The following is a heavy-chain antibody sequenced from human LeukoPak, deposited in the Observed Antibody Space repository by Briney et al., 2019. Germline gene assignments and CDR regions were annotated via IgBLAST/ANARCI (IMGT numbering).Heavy chain of an antibody. D-gene: IGHD2-2*02. Sequence: NPSETLSLTGSGSGVSISSGGYSWRWIRQPPGKGLEWIGYIYHSGSTYYNPSLKSRVTISVGRSKNQFSLKLSSVTAADTAVYYCARGAGDQLLYGWFDPWGQRTLVTVSS. CDR3: ARGAGDQLLYGWFDP. CDR2: IYHSGST. V-gene: IGHV4-30-2*01. J-gene: IGHJ5*02. CDR1: GVSISSGGYS.